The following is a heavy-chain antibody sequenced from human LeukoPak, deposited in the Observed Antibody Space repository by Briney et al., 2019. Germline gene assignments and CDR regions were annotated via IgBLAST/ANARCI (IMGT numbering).Heavy chain of an antibody. CDR2: IYYSGST. V-gene: IGHV4-38-2*02. Sequence: SETLSLTCTVSGYSISSGYYWGWIRQPPGKGLEWIGSIYYSGSTYYNPSLKSRVTISVDTSKNQFSLKLRSVTAADTAVYYCARGQARLAWFDPWGQGTLITVSS. CDR1: GYSISSGYY. J-gene: IGHJ5*02. D-gene: IGHD6-19*01. CDR3: ARGQARLAWFDP.